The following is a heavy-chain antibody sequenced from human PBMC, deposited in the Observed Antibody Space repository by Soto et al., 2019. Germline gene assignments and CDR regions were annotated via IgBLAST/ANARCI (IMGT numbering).Heavy chain of an antibody. CDR1: GFTFSSYA. D-gene: IGHD3-22*01. V-gene: IGHV3-30-3*01. Sequence: GGSLRLSCAACGFTFSSYAMHWVRQAPGKGLEWVAVISYDGSNKYYADSVKGRFTISRDNSKNTLYLQMNSLRAEDTAVYYCARDPFPYYYDSSGSLLPGYYYYGMDVWGQGTTVTVSS. CDR3: ARDPFPYYYDSSGSLLPGYYYYGMDV. CDR2: ISYDGSNK. J-gene: IGHJ6*02.